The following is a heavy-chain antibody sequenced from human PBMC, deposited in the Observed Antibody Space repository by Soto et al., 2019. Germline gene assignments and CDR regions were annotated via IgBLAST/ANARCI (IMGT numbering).Heavy chain of an antibody. D-gene: IGHD3-10*01. V-gene: IGHV4-59*08. J-gene: IGHJ4*02. CDR3: AGSSYGSGSYYEPFDY. Sequence: PSETLSLTCTVSGGSISSYYWSWIWQPPGKGLEWIGYIYYSGSTNYNPSLKSRVTISVDTSKNQFSLKLSSVTAADTAVYYCAGSSYGSGSYYEPFDYWGQGTLVTVSS. CDR2: IYYSGST. CDR1: GGSISSYY.